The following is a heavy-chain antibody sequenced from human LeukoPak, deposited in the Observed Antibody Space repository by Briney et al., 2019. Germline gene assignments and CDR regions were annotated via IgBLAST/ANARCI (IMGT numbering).Heavy chain of an antibody. J-gene: IGHJ6*02. D-gene: IGHD1-26*01. V-gene: IGHV3-9*01. CDR3: AKDRGGSYGLYCDYGMDV. CDR1: GFTFDDYA. Sequence: PGRSLRLSCAASGFTFDDYAMHWVRQPPGKGLEWVSGISWNRGSICYAYSVKGRFTIFRDNAKNSLYLQMNSMRAEDTALYYCAKDRGGSYGLYCDYGMDVWGQGTTVTVSS. CDR2: ISWNRGSI.